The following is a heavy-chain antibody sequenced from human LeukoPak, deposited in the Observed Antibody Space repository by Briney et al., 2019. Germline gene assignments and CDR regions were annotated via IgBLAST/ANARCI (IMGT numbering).Heavy chain of an antibody. V-gene: IGHV3-48*04. CDR1: GFTFSSYW. J-gene: IGHJ3*02. Sequence: GGSLRLSCAASGFTFSSYWMSLVRQAPGKGLEWVSYVSSSGRTIYYTDSVKDRFTLSRDNANNSLYLDMASLRAEDTAIYYCARGPFVLIAAAANDAFDIWGQGTMVTVSS. D-gene: IGHD6-13*01. CDR3: ARGPFVLIAAAANDAFDI. CDR2: VSSSGRTI.